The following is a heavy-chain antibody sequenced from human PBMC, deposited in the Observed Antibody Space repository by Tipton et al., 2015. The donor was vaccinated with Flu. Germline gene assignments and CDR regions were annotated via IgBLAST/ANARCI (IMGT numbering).Heavy chain of an antibody. D-gene: IGHD3-10*01. CDR2: ISDSGDMT. CDR3: AKEFYFGSGSSPFDY. Sequence: SLRLSCEASGFTFSSHAMSWVRQAPGMGLEWVSSISDSGDMTYYTDSVKGRLTISRDNSKNTLFLQMNSLRAEDTAVYYCAKEFYFGSGSSPFDYWGQGTLATVSS. V-gene: IGHV3-23*01. J-gene: IGHJ4*02. CDR1: GFTFSSHA.